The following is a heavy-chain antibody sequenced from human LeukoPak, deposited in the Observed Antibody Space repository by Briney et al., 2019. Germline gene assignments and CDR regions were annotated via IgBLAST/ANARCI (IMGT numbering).Heavy chain of an antibody. CDR2: ISPTGSTT. V-gene: IGHV3-74*01. J-gene: IGHJ4*02. CDR1: GFSFSGHW. CDR3: ARDQLEPSRWFDY. D-gene: IGHD1-1*01. Sequence: PGGSLRLSRTASGFSFSGHWMHWARQLPGKGLVWVSRISPTGSTTSYADSVKGRFTVSRDNAKNTLYLQVNNLRAEDTAVYYCARDQLEPSRWFDYWGQGTLVTVSS.